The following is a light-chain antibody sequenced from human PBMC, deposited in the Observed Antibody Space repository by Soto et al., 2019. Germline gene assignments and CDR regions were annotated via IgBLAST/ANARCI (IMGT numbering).Light chain of an antibody. CDR3: AAWDDSLNGVV. V-gene: IGLV1-44*01. Sequence: QSVLTQPPSASGTPGQRVTISCSGSSSNIGSHTVNWYQQVAGTAPKLLIYSNNQRPSGVPDRFSGSKSGTSVSLAISGLQSEDEADYYCAAWDDSLNGVVFGGGTKLTVL. J-gene: IGLJ2*01. CDR1: SSNIGSHT. CDR2: SNN.